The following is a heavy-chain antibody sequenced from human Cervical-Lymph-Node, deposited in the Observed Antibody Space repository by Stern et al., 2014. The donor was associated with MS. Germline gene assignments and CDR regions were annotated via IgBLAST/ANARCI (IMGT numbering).Heavy chain of an antibody. CDR1: GYIFTNYY. CDR2: INPSDGST. Sequence: VQLVQSGAEVKKPGASVKVSCKASGYIFTNYYHHWVRQAPGKGLEWMGMINPSDGSTSYAQKFQGRVTMTRDTTPTTIYMELSSLRSDDTAIYYCARDLASMTGYYMGGCFDPWGQGTLVTVSS. D-gene: IGHD3-9*01. CDR3: ARDLASMTGYYMGGCFDP. J-gene: IGHJ5*02. V-gene: IGHV1-46*01.